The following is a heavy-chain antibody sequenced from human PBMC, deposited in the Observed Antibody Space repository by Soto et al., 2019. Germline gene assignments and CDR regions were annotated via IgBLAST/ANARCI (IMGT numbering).Heavy chain of an antibody. J-gene: IGHJ6*02. D-gene: IGHD6-13*01. CDR3: ARHYAAAGTPYYYGMDV. Sequence: PGESLKISCKGSGYSFTSYWIGWVRQMPGKGLEWMGIIYPGDSDTRYSPSFQGQVTISADKSISTAYPQWSSLKASDTAMYYCARHYAAAGTPYYYGMDVWGQGTTVTVSS. CDR2: IYPGDSDT. CDR1: GYSFTSYW. V-gene: IGHV5-51*01.